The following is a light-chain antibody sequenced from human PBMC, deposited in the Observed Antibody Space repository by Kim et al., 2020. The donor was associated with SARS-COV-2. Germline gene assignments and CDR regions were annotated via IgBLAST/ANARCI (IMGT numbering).Light chain of an antibody. CDR1: ILGRKY. Sequence: SGSPGQTARITCSGDILGRKYARWFQQKPGRAPILVIYRDSERPSGIPERFSGFISGTTVTLTISGAQVEDEADYYCYSAADNSVVFGGGTQLTVL. J-gene: IGLJ2*01. V-gene: IGLV3-27*01. CDR2: RDS. CDR3: YSAADNSVV.